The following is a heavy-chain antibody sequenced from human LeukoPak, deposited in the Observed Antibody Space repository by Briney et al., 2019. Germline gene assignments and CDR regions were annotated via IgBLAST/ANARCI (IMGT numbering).Heavy chain of an antibody. J-gene: IGHJ5*02. CDR2: INHSGST. CDR3: ARGDVAVAGTGWFAP. Sequence: SETLSLTCAVYGGSFSGYYWRWIRQPPGKGLEWIGEINHSGSTNYNPSLKSRVTISVDTSKNQFSLKLSSVTAADTAVYYCARGDVAVAGTGWFAPWGQGTLVTVSS. CDR1: GGSFSGYY. V-gene: IGHV4-34*01. D-gene: IGHD6-19*01.